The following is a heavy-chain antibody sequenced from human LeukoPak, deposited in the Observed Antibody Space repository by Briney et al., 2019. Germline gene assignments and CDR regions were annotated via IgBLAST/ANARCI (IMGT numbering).Heavy chain of an antibody. D-gene: IGHD3-22*01. V-gene: IGHV3-30*18. J-gene: IGHJ6*02. CDR3: AKDIAPLLDGYDSSGYPLVGMDV. CDR2: ISYDGSNK. Sequence: GGSLRLSCAASGFTFSSYGMHWVRQAPGKGLEWVAVISYDGSNKYYADSVKGRFTISRDNSKNTLYLQMNSLRAEDTAVYYCAKDIAPLLDGYDSSGYPLVGMDVWGQGTTVTVSS. CDR1: GFTFSSYG.